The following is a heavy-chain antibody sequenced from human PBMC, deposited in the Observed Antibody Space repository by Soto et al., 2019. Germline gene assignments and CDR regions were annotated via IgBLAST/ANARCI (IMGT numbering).Heavy chain of an antibody. CDR1: GFTFNTYG. CDR3: AKSPNFYCSSPNCYKFYFDF. CDR2: ISYDGSDK. D-gene: IGHD2-2*02. J-gene: IGHJ4*02. V-gene: IGHV3-30*18. Sequence: QEQLVESGGGVVQPGRSLRLSCAASGFTFNTYGMHCVRQAPGKGLEWVAVISYDGSDKYYADSVKGRFIISRDNSKNTLYLQMNSLRAEDTAIYYCAKSPNFYCSSPNCYKFYFDFWGQGALVTVSS.